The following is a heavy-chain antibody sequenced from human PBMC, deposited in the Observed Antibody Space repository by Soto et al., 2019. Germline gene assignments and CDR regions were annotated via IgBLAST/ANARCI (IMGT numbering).Heavy chain of an antibody. CDR3: ARDGGYNPFDY. J-gene: IGHJ4*02. V-gene: IGHV4-59*13. D-gene: IGHD5-18*01. CDR1: GGSISSYY. Sequence: SETLSLTCTVSGGSISSYYWSWIRQPPGKGLEWIGYIYYSGSTNYNPSLKSRVTISVDTSKNQFSLKLSSVTAADTAVYYCARDGGYNPFDYWGQGALVTVSS. CDR2: IYYSGST.